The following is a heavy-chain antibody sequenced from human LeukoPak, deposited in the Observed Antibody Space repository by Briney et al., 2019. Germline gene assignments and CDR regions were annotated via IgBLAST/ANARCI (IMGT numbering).Heavy chain of an antibody. V-gene: IGHV3-7*01. CDR2: IKQDGSKK. J-gene: IGHJ4*02. Sequence: GGSLRLSCVASGFPFSSYWMTWVRQAPGKGLEWVANIKQDGSKKSYVDSVKGRFTISRDNAKNSLYLQMNSLRAEDTAVYYCARLRGGYFEYWGQGTLVTVSS. D-gene: IGHD3-3*01. CDR3: ARLRGGYFEY. CDR1: GFPFSSYW.